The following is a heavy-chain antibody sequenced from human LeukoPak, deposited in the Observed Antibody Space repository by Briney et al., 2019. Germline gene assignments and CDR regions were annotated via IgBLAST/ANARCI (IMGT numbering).Heavy chain of an antibody. D-gene: IGHD3-22*01. V-gene: IGHV3-21*01. CDR2: IFSRSESI. CDR3: ARDFFHSSDSRPFDY. J-gene: IGHJ4*02. CDR1: GFTFGAYT. Sequence: TGGSLRLSCAASGFTFGAYTINWVRQAPGKGPEWVSCIFSRSESILYADSVKGRFTISRDNAKNSLYLQMDSLRVEDTAVYYCARDFFHSSDSRPFDYWGQGTLVTVSS.